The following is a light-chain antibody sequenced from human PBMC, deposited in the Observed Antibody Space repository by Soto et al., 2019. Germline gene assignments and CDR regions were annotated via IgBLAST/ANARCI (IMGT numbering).Light chain of an antibody. J-gene: IGLJ1*01. CDR1: SSDVGNYNY. CDR3: CSYAGSYTFV. Sequence: QSALTQPRSVSGSPGQSVTISCTGTSSDVGNYNYVSWYQQHPGKAPKLMIFDVTKRPSGVPDRFSGSKSGNMASLTISGLQAEDEADYYCCSYAGSYTFVFGTGTKVTV. V-gene: IGLV2-11*01. CDR2: DVT.